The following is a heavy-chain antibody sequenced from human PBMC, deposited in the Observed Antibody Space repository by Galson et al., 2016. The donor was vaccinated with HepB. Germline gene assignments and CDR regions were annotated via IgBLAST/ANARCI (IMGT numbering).Heavy chain of an antibody. D-gene: IGHD1-26*01. CDR2: INHSGST. V-gene: IGHV4-34*01. CDR3: ARVFNSFGSGSYNAFDI. Sequence: SETLSLTCAVYGGSFSGYYWSWIRQPPGKGLEWIGEINHSGSTNYNPSLKSRVTTSVGTSKNQFSLNLSSVTAADTAVYYCARVFNSFGSGSYNAFDIWGQGTMVTVSS. J-gene: IGHJ3*02. CDR1: GGSFSGYY.